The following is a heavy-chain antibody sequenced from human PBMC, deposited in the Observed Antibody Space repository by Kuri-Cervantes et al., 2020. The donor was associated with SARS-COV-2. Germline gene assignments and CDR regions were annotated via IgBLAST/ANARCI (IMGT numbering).Heavy chain of an antibody. V-gene: IGHV4-39*01. J-gene: IGHJ5*02. D-gene: IGHD3-3*01. CDR2: IYYSGST. CDR3: ARQMMSSITIFGVVITRNWFDP. CDR1: GGSISSSSYY. Sequence: SETLSLTCTVSGGSISSSSYYWGWIRQPPGKGLEWIGSIYYSGSTYYNPSLKSRVTISVDTSKNQFSLKLSSVTAADTAVYYCARQMMSSITIFGVVITRNWFDPWGQGPWSPSPQ.